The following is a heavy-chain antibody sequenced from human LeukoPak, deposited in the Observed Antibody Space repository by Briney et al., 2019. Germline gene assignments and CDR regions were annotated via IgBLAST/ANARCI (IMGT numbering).Heavy chain of an antibody. CDR3: ARENSGYVHFDY. CDR2: INPNSGGT. V-gene: IGHV1-2*02. CDR1: GYTFTGYY. Sequence: ASVKVSCKASGYTFTGYYMHWVRQAPGQGLEWMGWINPNSGGTNYAQKFQGRVTMTRDTSISTAYMELSRLRSDDTAVYYCARENSGYVHFDYWGQGTLVTVSS. D-gene: IGHD5-12*01. J-gene: IGHJ4*02.